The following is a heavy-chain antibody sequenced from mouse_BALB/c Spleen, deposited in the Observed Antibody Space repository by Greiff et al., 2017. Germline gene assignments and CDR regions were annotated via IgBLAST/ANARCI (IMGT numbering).Heavy chain of an antibody. J-gene: IGHJ1*01. Sequence: EVKLQESGPGLVKPSQSLSLTCTVTGYSITSDYAWNWIRQFPGNKLEWMGYISYSGSTSYNPSLKSRISITRDTSKNQFFLQLNSVTTEDTATYYCAPTATWYFDVWGAGTTVTVSS. CDR2: ISYSGST. V-gene: IGHV3-2*02. CDR1: GYSITSDYA. D-gene: IGHD1-2*01. CDR3: APTATWYFDV.